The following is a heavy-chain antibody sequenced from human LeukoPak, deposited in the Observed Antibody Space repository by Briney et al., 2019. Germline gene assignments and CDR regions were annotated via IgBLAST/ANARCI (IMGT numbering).Heavy chain of an antibody. V-gene: IGHV3-11*01. CDR3: AKGKRIYNN. J-gene: IGHJ4*02. CDR2: ISSSCSTI. D-gene: IGHD1-1*01. CDR1: GFIFSDYY. Sequence: PGGSLRLSCAASGFIFSDYYMTWLRQAPGKGLEWVSYISSSCSTIYSADSVKGRFTISRDNANNSLYLQVNSLKAEDTALYYCAKGKRIYNNWGQGTLVTVSS.